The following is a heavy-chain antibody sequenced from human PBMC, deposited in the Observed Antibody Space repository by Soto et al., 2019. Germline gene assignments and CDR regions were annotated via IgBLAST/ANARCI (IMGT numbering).Heavy chain of an antibody. CDR3: ARGLDYDILTGYYMDY. D-gene: IGHD3-9*01. CDR2: INPSGGST. J-gene: IGHJ4*02. Sequence: GASVKVSCKASGYTFTSYYMHWVRQVPGQGLEWMGIINPSGGSTSYAQKFQGRVTMTRDTSTSSVYMELSSLRSEDTAVYYCARGLDYDILTGYYMDYWGQGTLVTVSS. V-gene: IGHV1-46*01. CDR1: GYTFTSYY.